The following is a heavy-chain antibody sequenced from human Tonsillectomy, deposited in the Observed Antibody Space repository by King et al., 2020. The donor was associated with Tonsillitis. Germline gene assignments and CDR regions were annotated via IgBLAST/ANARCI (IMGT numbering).Heavy chain of an antibody. CDR3: AGHGPLSVVPAAIWFDP. V-gene: IGHV4-39*07. D-gene: IGHD2-2*01. CDR1: GGSISSSSYY. Sequence: QLQESGPGLVKPSETLSLTCTVSGGSISSSSYYWGWIRQPPGKGLEWIGSIYYSGSTYYNPSLKSRVTISVDTSKNQFSLKLSSVTAADTAVYYCAGHGPLSVVPAAIWFDPWGQGTLVTVSS. J-gene: IGHJ5*02. CDR2: IYYSGST.